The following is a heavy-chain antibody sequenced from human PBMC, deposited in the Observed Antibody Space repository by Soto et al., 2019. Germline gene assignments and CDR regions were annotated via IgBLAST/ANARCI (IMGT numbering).Heavy chain of an antibody. CDR3: ARRYGWSFDY. CDR2: IYYSGST. D-gene: IGHD6-19*01. CDR1: GGSMSSYY. V-gene: IGHV4-59*08. J-gene: IGHJ4*02. Sequence: QVQLQESGPGLVKPSETLSLTCTVSGGSMSSYYWSWIRQPPGKGLEWVGYIYYSGSTNYNPSLKSLVTISVDTSKNQFSLKLTSVTAADTAVYYCARRYGWSFDYWGQGTLVTVSS.